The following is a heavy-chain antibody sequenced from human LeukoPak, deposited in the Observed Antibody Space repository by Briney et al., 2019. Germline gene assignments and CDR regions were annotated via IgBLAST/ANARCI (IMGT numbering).Heavy chain of an antibody. CDR2: IYTSGST. CDR1: GGSISSGNYY. D-gene: IGHD5-12*01. J-gene: IGHJ5*02. V-gene: IGHV4-61*02. Sequence: PSETLSLTCSVSGGSISSGNYYWSWIRQPAGKGLEWIGRIYTSGSTNYNPSLKSRVTMSVDTSKNQFSLKLSSVTAADTAVYYCARLRLSGYDGMLYNWFDPWGQGTLVTVSS. CDR3: ARLRLSGYDGMLYNWFDP.